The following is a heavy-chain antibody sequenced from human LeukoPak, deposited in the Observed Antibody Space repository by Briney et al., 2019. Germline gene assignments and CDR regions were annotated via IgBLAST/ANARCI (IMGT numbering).Heavy chain of an antibody. CDR1: GFIFSNYV. V-gene: IGHV3-30-3*01. D-gene: IGHD3-22*01. Sequence: PGGSLRLSCAASGFIFSNYVMHWVRQAPGKGLEWVAGISSDGSIKYFGDSLKGRFTISRDNSKNTLYLQMNSLRVDDAAVYYCARGSGFFLDFDYWGQGTLVTVSS. CDR2: ISSDGSIK. CDR3: ARGSGFFLDFDY. J-gene: IGHJ4*02.